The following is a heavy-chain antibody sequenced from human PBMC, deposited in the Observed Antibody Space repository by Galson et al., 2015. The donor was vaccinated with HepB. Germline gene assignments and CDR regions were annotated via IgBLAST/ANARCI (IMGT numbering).Heavy chain of an antibody. Sequence: SVKVPCKASGYTFTSYGISRVRQAPGQGLEWMGWISAYNGNTNYAQKLQGRVTMTTDTSTSTAYMELRSLRSDDTAVYYCARHRDDDIVVVVAALVGVGWFDPWGQGTLVTVST. D-gene: IGHD2-15*01. CDR2: ISAYNGNT. V-gene: IGHV1-18*04. J-gene: IGHJ5*02. CDR3: ARHRDDDIVVVVAALVGVGWFDP. CDR1: GYTFTSYG.